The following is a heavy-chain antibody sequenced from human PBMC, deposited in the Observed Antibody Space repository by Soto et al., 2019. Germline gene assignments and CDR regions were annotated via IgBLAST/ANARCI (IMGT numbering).Heavy chain of an antibody. Sequence: PXETLSLTCTVAGCSISTYYWHWIRQPPGKGLEWIGYIYNNGSTNYIPSLKSRVTISLDRSKKQFSLTLNSVTSADTAVYYCARGLSSSGRYALWYWGQGALVTVSS. CDR2: IYNNGST. V-gene: IGHV4-59*01. CDR1: GCSISTYY. CDR3: ARGLSSSGRYALWY. J-gene: IGHJ4*02. D-gene: IGHD6-19*01.